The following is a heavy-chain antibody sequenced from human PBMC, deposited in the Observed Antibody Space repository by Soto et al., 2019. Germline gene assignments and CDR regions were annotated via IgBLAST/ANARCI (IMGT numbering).Heavy chain of an antibody. Sequence: QVQLQESGPGLVKPSQTLSLTCTVSGGSISSGDYYWGWIRQPPGKGLEGIGYIYYSGTTYYNPSLKSRVTISVDTSKNQFSLKLSSVTAADTAVYYCARAGVRREGNGMDVWGQGTTVTVSS. CDR2: IYYSGTT. CDR1: GGSISSGDYY. D-gene: IGHD3-10*01. V-gene: IGHV4-30-4*01. J-gene: IGHJ6*02. CDR3: ARAGVRREGNGMDV.